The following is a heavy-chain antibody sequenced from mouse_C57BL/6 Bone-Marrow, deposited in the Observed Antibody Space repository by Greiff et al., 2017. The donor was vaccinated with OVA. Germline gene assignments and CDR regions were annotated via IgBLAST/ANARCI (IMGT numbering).Heavy chain of an antibody. CDR2: IYPGSGST. CDR3: ARQVLWLRRGYWYFDV. D-gene: IGHD2-2*01. Sequence: QVQLQQPGAELVKPGASVKMSCKASGYTFTSYWITWVKQRPGQGLEWIGDIYPGSGSTTYNEKFKSKATLTVDTSSSTAYMQLSSLTSEDSAVYYCARQVLWLRRGYWYFDVWGTGTTVTVSS. J-gene: IGHJ1*03. V-gene: IGHV1-55*01. CDR1: GYTFTSYW.